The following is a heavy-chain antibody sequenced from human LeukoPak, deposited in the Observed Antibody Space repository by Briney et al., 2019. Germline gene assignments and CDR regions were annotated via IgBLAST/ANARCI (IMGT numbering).Heavy chain of an antibody. CDR3: ARLGIGVVPSAMLGDYYFDY. CDR1: GGSIISYY. D-gene: IGHD2-2*01. Sequence: SETLSLTCTVSGGSIISYYWSWIRQPPGKGLEWVGSIYYSGSTKYNPSLKSRVTISVDTSKSQFSLKLTSVTAADTAVYYCARLGIGVVPSAMLGDYYFDYWGQGTLVTVSS. V-gene: IGHV4-59*08. J-gene: IGHJ4*02. CDR2: IYYSGST.